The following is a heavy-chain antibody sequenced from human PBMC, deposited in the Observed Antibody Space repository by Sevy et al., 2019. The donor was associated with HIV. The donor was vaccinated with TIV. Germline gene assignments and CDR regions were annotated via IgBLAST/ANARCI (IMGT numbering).Heavy chain of an antibody. V-gene: IGHV1-2*02. J-gene: IGHJ4*02. CDR3: SRDLRLRGYSYGCFDY. D-gene: IGHD5-18*01. Sequence: ASVKVSCKASGYTFTGQYIHCVRQAPGQGLEWMGWINPNSGDTNYAQEFQGRVTMTRDTSITTAYMELSGLKSDDTAVYYCSRDLRLRGYSYGCFDYWGQGSLVTVSS. CDR1: GYTFTGQY. CDR2: INPNSGDT.